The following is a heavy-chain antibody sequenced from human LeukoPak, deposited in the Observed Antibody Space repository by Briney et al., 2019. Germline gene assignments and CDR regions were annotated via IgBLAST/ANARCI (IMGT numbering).Heavy chain of an antibody. Sequence: ASVKVSCKASGYTFTGYYMHWVRQAPGQGLEWMGWINPNSGGTNYAQKFQGRVTMTRDTSISTAYMELSRLRSDDTAVYYCARDVQQQLDEYPYNWFDPWGQGTLVTVSS. J-gene: IGHJ5*02. CDR1: GYTFTGYY. V-gene: IGHV1-2*02. CDR2: INPNSGGT. D-gene: IGHD6-13*01. CDR3: ARDVQQQLDEYPYNWFDP.